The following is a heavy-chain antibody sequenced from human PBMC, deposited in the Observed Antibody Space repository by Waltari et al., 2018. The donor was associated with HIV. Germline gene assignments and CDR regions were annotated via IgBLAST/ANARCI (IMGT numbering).Heavy chain of an antibody. D-gene: IGHD3-22*01. CDR3: ARETNYYDGSGFYLDD. J-gene: IGHJ4*02. Sequence: QVQLVESGGRLVKPGGSLRLSCSASGFTFSDYYISWIRQAPGKGLQWVSYISGSGSTIEYADSVKGRFTISRDNTENSLYLQMNSLRAEDTAVYYCARETNYYDGSGFYLDDWGQGTLVTVSS. V-gene: IGHV3-11*01. CDR1: GFTFSDYY. CDR2: ISGSGSTI.